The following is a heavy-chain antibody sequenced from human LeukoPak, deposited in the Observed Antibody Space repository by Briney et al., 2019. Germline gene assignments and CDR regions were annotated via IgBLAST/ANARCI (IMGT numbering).Heavy chain of an antibody. V-gene: IGHV4-34*01. Sequence: PSETLSLTCAVYGGSFSGYYWSWIRQPPGKGLEWIGEINHSGSTNYNPSLKSRVTISVDTSKNQFSLKLSSVTAADTAVYYCAVTISSGWSLDYWGQGILVTVSS. CDR2: INHSGST. D-gene: IGHD6-19*01. CDR3: AVTISSGWSLDY. J-gene: IGHJ4*02. CDR1: GGSFSGYY.